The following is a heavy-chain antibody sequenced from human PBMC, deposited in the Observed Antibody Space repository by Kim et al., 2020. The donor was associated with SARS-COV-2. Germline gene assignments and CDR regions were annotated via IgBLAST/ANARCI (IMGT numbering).Heavy chain of an antibody. D-gene: IGHD4-4*01. CDR3: ASLRRDAYNNYFDY. CDR1: GGSISSNSYS. V-gene: IGHV4-39*02. Sequence: SEILSLTCSVSGGSISSNSYSWVWIRQPPGKGLEWIGSIYYSGSTYYNPSLKSRVTTSVDTSKNHFSLKLSSVTAADTAVYYCASLRRDAYNNYFDYWGQGTLVTVSS. CDR2: IYYSGST. J-gene: IGHJ4*02.